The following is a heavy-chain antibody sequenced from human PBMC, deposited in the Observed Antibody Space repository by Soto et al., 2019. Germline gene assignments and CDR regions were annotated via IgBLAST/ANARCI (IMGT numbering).Heavy chain of an antibody. CDR3: ARDSGGSHYYYYYYGMDV. V-gene: IGHV1-2*04. D-gene: IGHD2-15*01. Sequence: ASVKVSCKASGYTFTGCYMHWVRQAPGQGLEWMGWINPNSGGTNYAQKFQGWVTMTRDTSISTAYMELSRLRSDDTAVYYCARDSGGSHYYYYYYGMDVWGQGTAVTVSS. J-gene: IGHJ6*02. CDR2: INPNSGGT. CDR1: GYTFTGCY.